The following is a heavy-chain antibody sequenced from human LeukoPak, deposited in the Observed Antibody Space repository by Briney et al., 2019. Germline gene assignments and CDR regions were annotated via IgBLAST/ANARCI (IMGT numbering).Heavy chain of an antibody. CDR3: ARGSLRLGELSSLTAYGY. J-gene: IGHJ4*02. Sequence: ASVKVSCKASGYTFTGYYMHWVRQAPGQGLEWMGWINPNSGGTNYAQKFQGRVTMTRDTSISTAYMELSRLRSDDTAVYYCARGSLRLGELSSLTAYGYWGQGTLVTVSS. V-gene: IGHV1-2*02. CDR1: GYTFTGYY. D-gene: IGHD3-16*02. CDR2: INPNSGGT.